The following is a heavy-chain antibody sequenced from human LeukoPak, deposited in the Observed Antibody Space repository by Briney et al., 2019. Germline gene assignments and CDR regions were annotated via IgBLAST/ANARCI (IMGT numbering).Heavy chain of an antibody. CDR2: ILGSGGGT. Sequence: PGGSLRLSCAASGFTFSTYVMTWVRQAPGKGLEWVSAILGSGGGTYYTDSVKGRFTISRDNAKNSLYLQMNSLRAEDTPMYYCARGLCSGGTCYSGLDYWGRGTLVTVSS. J-gene: IGHJ4*02. D-gene: IGHD2-15*01. CDR3: ARGLCSGGTCYSGLDY. V-gene: IGHV3-23*01. CDR1: GFTFSTYV.